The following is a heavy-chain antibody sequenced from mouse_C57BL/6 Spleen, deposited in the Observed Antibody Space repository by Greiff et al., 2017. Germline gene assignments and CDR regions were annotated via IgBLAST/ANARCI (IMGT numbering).Heavy chain of an antibody. J-gene: IGHJ4*01. Sequence: QVQLQQSGAELARPGASVKLSCKASGYTFTSYGISWVKQRTGQGLEWIGEIYPRSGNTYYNEKFKGKATLTADKSSSTAYMELRSLTSEDSAVYYCARGGSSYNAMDYWGQGTAVTVSS. CDR1: GYTFTSYG. CDR3: ARGGSSYNAMDY. CDR2: IYPRSGNT. V-gene: IGHV1-81*01. D-gene: IGHD1-1*01.